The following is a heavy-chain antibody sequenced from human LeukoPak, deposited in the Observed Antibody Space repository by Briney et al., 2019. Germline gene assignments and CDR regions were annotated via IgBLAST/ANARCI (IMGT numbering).Heavy chain of an antibody. J-gene: IGHJ6*03. CDR3: ARDEGYYFYMDV. Sequence: ASVKVSCKATGYTFSSYYIHWVRQAPGQGLEWMGIINPSGGSTNYAHKFQDRVTMTRDTSTSTVYMELSSLRSEDTAVYYCARDEGYYFYMDVWGKGPTVPVSS. CDR1: GYTFSSYY. CDR2: INPSGGST. V-gene: IGHV1-46*01.